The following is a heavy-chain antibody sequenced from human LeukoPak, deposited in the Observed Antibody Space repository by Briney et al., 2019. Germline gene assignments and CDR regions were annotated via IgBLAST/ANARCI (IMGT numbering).Heavy chain of an antibody. CDR3: ASHGPTLHYYDSSGYSIDAFDI. D-gene: IGHD3-22*01. CDR2: IYYSGST. CDR1: GGPISSYY. Sequence: SETLSLTCTVSGGPISSYYWSWIRQPPGKGLEWIGYIYYSGSTNYNPSLKSRVTISVDTSKNQFSLKLSSVTAADTAVYYCASHGPTLHYYDSSGYSIDAFDIWGQGTMVTVSS. J-gene: IGHJ3*02. V-gene: IGHV4-59*08.